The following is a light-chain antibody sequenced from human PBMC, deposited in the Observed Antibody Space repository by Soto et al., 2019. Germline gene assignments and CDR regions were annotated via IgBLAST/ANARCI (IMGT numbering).Light chain of an antibody. CDR1: QSLNHP. CDR2: GAS. V-gene: IGKV1-39*01. Sequence: DIQLTQSPSFLSESVGGRVTITCRVSQSLNHPLNWYQHRPGEATKLLIFGASTLQHGVPSRFSGGGSGTDVTLTISSLQPEDFATYYGQHTYSTFPFTFGHWTKLEIQ. CDR3: QHTYSTFPFT. J-gene: IGKJ2*01.